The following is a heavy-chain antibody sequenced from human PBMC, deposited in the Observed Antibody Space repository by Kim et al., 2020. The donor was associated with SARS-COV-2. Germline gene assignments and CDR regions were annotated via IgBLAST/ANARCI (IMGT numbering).Heavy chain of an antibody. CDR3: ARDSSSAATAGYFDA. Sequence: ADSLEGRFTISRDNAKDSLFLQMDGLRAEDTAIYYCARDSSSAATAGYFDAWGQGVLVTVSS. V-gene: IGHV3-21*04. J-gene: IGHJ4*02. D-gene: IGHD6-13*01.